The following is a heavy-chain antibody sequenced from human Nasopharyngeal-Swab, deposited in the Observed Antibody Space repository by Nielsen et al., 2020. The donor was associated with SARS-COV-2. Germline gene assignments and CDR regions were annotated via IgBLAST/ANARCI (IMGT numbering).Heavy chain of an antibody. J-gene: IGHJ5*02. V-gene: IGHV3-7*01. CDR1: GFTFSSYS. D-gene: IGHD4-17*01. Sequence: GESLKISCAASGFTFSSYSMNWVRQAPGKGLEWVANIKQDGSEKYYVDSVKGRFTISRDNAKNSLYLQMNSLRAEDTAVYYCARGGTVTKGRYNWFDPWGQGTLVTVSS. CDR2: IKQDGSEK. CDR3: ARGGTVTKGRYNWFDP.